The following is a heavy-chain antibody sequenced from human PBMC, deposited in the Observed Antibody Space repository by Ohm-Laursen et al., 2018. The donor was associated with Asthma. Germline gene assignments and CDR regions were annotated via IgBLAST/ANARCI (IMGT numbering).Heavy chain of an antibody. CDR2: IGTAGDT. CDR3: ARGYRNYFDY. D-gene: IGHD6-13*01. CDR1: GFTVSSYD. Sequence: SLRLSCSASGFTVSSYDMHWVRQATGKGLEWVSAIGTAGDTYYPGSVKGRFTISRENAKNSLYLQMNSLRAGDTAVYYCARGYRNYFDYWGQGTLVTVSS. V-gene: IGHV3-13*01. J-gene: IGHJ4*02.